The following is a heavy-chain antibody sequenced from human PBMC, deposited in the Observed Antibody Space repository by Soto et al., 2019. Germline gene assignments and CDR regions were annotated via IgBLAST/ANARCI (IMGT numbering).Heavy chain of an antibody. V-gene: IGHV3-21*01. D-gene: IGHD3-3*02. CDR2: ITSSGSYV. Sequence: GGSLRLSXVTSGFTFSRNTMNWVRQAPGKGLEWVASITSSGSYVYYADSVKGRFSASRDNAKNSLSLQMDSLRPDDTAIYFCVKDEGIEAMDVWGQGTTVTVSS. CDR3: VKDEGIEAMDV. J-gene: IGHJ6*02. CDR1: GFTFSRNT.